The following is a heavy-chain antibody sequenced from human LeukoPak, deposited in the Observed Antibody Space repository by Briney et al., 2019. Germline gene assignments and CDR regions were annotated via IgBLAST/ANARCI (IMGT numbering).Heavy chain of an antibody. Sequence: SETLSLTCTVSGGSISSYYWSWIRQPPGKGQEWIGYIYYGGSTNYNPSLKSRVTISVDTSKNQFSLKLSSVTAADTAVYYCARHGVWFDPWGQGTLVTVSS. J-gene: IGHJ5*02. V-gene: IGHV4-59*08. D-gene: IGHD3-10*01. CDR1: GGSISSYY. CDR3: ARHGVWFDP. CDR2: IYYGGST.